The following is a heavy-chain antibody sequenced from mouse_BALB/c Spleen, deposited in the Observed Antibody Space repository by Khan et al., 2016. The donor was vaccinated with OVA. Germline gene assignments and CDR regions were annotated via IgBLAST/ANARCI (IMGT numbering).Heavy chain of an antibody. CDR1: GFNIKDTY. Sequence: EVQLQQSGAELVKPGASVKLSCTASGFNIKDTYMHWVKQRPEQGLEWIGRIDPANGNTKYDPKFQGKATITADTSSNTAYLQLSSLTSEETAVYYCADYDYDRFAYWGQGTLVTVSA. V-gene: IGHV14-3*02. J-gene: IGHJ3*01. CDR2: IDPANGNT. CDR3: ADYDYDRFAY. D-gene: IGHD2-4*01.